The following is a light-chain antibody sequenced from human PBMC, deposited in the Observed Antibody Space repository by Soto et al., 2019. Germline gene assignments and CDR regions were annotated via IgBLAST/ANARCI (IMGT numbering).Light chain of an antibody. CDR3: SSYTSIISQV. Sequence: QSALTQPASVSGSPGQSITISCTGTRSEVGGYNYVSWSPQHPGKDPKLMTYEVSNRPSGVANRFSGSKSGNTASLTISGLQFDDETDYNSSSYTSIISQVFRNGTKRTVL. CDR1: RSEVGGYNY. J-gene: IGLJ1*01. CDR2: EVS. V-gene: IGLV2-14*01.